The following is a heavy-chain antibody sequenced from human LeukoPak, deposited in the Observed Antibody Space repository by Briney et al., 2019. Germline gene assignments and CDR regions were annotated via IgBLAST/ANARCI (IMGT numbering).Heavy chain of an antibody. CDR1: GFSISTKY. Sequence: GGSLRLSCAASGFSISTKYMSWVRQAPGKGLEWVSVVYSDGTTHHADSVEGRFTIFRDNSKNTLYLQMNSLRAEDTAVYYCAKGPRIAVALGTDYWGQGTLVTVSS. D-gene: IGHD6-19*01. CDR2: VYSDGTT. CDR3: AKGPRIAVALGTDY. V-gene: IGHV3-53*05. J-gene: IGHJ4*02.